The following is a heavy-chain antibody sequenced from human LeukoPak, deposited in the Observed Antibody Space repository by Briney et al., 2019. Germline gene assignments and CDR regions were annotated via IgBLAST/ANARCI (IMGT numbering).Heavy chain of an antibody. CDR2: VYYSGNT. Sequence: SETLSLICTVSGGSISSSSYYWGWIRQPPEKGLEWVGSVYYSGNTFYNPSLKSRVTISVDTSKNQFSLKLNSVTAADTAVYYCARHRGTTSGRNDYWGQGTLVTVSS. V-gene: IGHV4-39*01. D-gene: IGHD5-12*01. CDR3: ARHRGTTSGRNDY. J-gene: IGHJ4*02. CDR1: GGSISSSSYY.